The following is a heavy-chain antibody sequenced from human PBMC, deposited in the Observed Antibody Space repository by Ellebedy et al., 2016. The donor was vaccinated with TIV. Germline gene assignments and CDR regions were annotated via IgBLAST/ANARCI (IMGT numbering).Heavy chain of an antibody. J-gene: IGHJ4*02. CDR1: GYSFVSYW. D-gene: IGHD6-19*01. Sequence: GESLKISCKGSGYSFVSYWIGWVRHMPGKGLEWMGVIYPGDSDTRYSPSFQGQVTISVDKSINTAFLQWNSLKASDTAMYYCASTVDSSGSGAGRLGFWGQGTLSPSPQ. CDR2: IYPGDSDT. V-gene: IGHV5-51*01. CDR3: ASTVDSSGSGAGRLGF.